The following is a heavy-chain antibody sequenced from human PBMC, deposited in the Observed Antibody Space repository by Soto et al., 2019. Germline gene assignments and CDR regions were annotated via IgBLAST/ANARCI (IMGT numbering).Heavy chain of an antibody. CDR2: ISPDGRTT. J-gene: IGHJ4*02. D-gene: IGHD3-10*01. V-gene: IGHV3-74*01. CDR3: ADSWLPTSY. CDR1: GFSFSHYC. Sequence: LILSCAASGFSFSHYCMHWVRQAPGKGLVWVSRISPDGRTTTYADSVKGRFTISRDNAKSTLYLQMNSLTVEDGAVYYCADSWLPTSYWGPGTLVTVSS.